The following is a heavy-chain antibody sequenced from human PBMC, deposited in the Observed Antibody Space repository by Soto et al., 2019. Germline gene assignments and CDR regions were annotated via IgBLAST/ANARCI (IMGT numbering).Heavy chain of an antibody. J-gene: IGHJ4*02. V-gene: IGHV4-59*01. CDR3: AREYLHNYFDY. CDR2: IYYSGST. D-gene: IGHD2-2*01. CDR1: GGSISSYY. Sequence: LSLTCTVSGGSISSYYWSWIRQPPGEGLEWIGYIYYSGSTNYNPSLKSRVTISVDTSKNQFSPKLSSVTAADTAVYYCAREYLHNYFDYWGQGTLVTVYS.